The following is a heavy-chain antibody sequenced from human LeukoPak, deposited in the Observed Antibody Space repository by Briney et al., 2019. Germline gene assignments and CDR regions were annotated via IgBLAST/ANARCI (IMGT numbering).Heavy chain of an antibody. CDR1: GGSISSSSYY. V-gene: IGHV4-39*07. Sequence: PSETLSLTCTVSGGSISSSSYYWGWIRQPPGKGLEWIGSIYYSGSTYYNPSLKSRVTISVDTSKNQFSLKLNSVTAADTAVYYCAGIPNYYDSSGYFDYWGQGTLVTVSS. D-gene: IGHD3-22*01. J-gene: IGHJ4*02. CDR2: IYYSGST. CDR3: AGIPNYYDSSGYFDY.